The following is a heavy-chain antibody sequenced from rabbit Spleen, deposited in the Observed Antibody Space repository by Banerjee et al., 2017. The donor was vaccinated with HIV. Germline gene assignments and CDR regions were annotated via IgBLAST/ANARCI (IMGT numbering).Heavy chain of an antibody. J-gene: IGHJ4*01. CDR3: ARNANGGWDL. Sequence: EQLVESGGGLVQPGGSLKLSCKASGFDFSNYGVSWVRQAPGKGLEWIGDIYPVFGITNYANWVKGRFTISSDNAQNTVDLQMNSLTPADTATYFCARNANGGWDLWGPGTLVTVS. V-gene: IGHV1S47*01. D-gene: IGHD4-1*01. CDR1: GFDFSNYG. CDR2: IYPVFGIT.